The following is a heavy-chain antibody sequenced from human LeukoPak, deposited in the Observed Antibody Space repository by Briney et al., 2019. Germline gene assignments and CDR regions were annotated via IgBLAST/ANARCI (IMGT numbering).Heavy chain of an antibody. CDR1: GFTFSDYY. Sequence: GGSLRLSCAASGFTFSDYYMSWIGQAPGKGLEWVSYISSSGSTIYYADSVKGRFTISRDNAKNSLYLQMNSLRAEDTAVYYCTRAHYYDSSGYYYPYYYYGMDVWGQGTTVTVSS. V-gene: IGHV3-11*01. CDR3: TRAHYYDSSGYYYPYYYYGMDV. D-gene: IGHD3-22*01. CDR2: ISSSGSTI. J-gene: IGHJ6*02.